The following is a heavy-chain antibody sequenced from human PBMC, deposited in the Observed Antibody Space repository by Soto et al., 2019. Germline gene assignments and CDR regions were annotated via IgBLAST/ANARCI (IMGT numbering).Heavy chain of an antibody. Sequence: LRLSCAASVFTFSSYEMNWVRQAPGKGLEWVSYISSSGSTIYYADSVKGRFTISRDNAKNSLYLQMNSLRAEDTAVYYCARDAGVMDVWGQGATVTVSS. V-gene: IGHV3-48*03. D-gene: IGHD3-10*01. J-gene: IGHJ6*02. CDR1: VFTFSSYE. CDR2: ISSSGSTI. CDR3: ARDAGVMDV.